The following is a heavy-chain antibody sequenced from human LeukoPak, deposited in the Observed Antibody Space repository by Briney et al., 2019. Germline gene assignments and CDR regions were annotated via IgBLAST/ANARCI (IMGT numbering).Heavy chain of an antibody. D-gene: IGHD3-10*01. J-gene: IGHJ5*02. CDR1: GFTFTTYW. Sequence: GGSLRLSCAASGFTFTTYWMSWVRQAPGKGLEWVANIKQDGSEKYYVDSVRGRFTISRDNANNSVYLQMDSLRAEDTAVYYCARSYGGWFDPWGQGTLVTVSS. V-gene: IGHV3-7*04. CDR3: ARSYGGWFDP. CDR2: IKQDGSEK.